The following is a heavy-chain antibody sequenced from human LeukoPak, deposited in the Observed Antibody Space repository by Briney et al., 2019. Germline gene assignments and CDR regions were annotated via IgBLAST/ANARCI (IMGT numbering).Heavy chain of an antibody. J-gene: IGHJ4*02. CDR1: GFTFSSYA. V-gene: IGHV3-7*01. CDR2: INQDGSDK. D-gene: IGHD1-26*01. CDR3: ASRIVGTPDYFDY. Sequence: GGSLRLSCAASGFTFSSYAMHWVRQAPGKGLEWVANINQDGSDKYHVDSVKGRFTISRDNAKNSLYLQMNSLRAEDTAVYYCASRIVGTPDYFDYWGLGTLVTVSS.